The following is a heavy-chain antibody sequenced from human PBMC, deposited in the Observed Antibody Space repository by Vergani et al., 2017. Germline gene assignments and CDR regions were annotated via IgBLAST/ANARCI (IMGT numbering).Heavy chain of an antibody. CDR3: ARVTNYGMDV. J-gene: IGHJ6*02. CDR1: GGSFSGYY. CDR2: INHSGST. V-gene: IGHV4-34*01. Sequence: QVQLQQWGAGLLKPSETLSLTCAVYGGSFSGYYWSWIRQPPGKGLEWIGEINHSGSTNYNPSLKSRVTISVDTSKNQFSLKLSSVTAADTAVYYCARVTNYGMDVWGQGTTVTVSS.